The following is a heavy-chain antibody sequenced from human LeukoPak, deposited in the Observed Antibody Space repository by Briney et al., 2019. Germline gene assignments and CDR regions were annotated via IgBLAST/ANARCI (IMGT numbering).Heavy chain of an antibody. J-gene: IGHJ3*02. Sequence: GGSLRLSCAASGFTFSSYSMTWVRQAPGKGLEWVSSISSSSSYIYYADSVKGRFTISRDNAKNSLYLRMNSLRAEDTAVYYCARDNPAVDGAFDIWGQGTMVTVSS. CDR1: GFTFSSYS. CDR3: ARDNPAVDGAFDI. CDR2: ISSSSSYI. V-gene: IGHV3-21*01.